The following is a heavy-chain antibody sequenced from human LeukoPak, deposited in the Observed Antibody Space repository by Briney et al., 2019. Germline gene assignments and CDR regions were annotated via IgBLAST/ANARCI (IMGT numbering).Heavy chain of an antibody. CDR2: IYHSGST. CDR3: ARHREYSSSGSYYYYYYMDV. J-gene: IGHJ6*03. Sequence: SETLSLTCAVSGGSISSSNWWSWVRQPPGKGLEWIGEIYHSGSTNYNPSLKSRVTISVDKSKNQFSLKLSSVTAADTAVYYCARHREYSSSGSYYYYYYMDVWGKGTTVTISS. V-gene: IGHV4-4*02. D-gene: IGHD6-13*01. CDR1: GGSISSSNW.